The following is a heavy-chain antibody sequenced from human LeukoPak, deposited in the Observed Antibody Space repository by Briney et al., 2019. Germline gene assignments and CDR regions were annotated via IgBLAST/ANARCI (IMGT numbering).Heavy chain of an antibody. CDR1: GGSISSYY. CDR3: ARVGGSNYYYYGMDV. CDR2: IYCGENT. V-gene: IGHV4-59*01. J-gene: IGHJ6*02. D-gene: IGHD2-15*01. Sequence: SETLSLTCTVSGGSISSYYWSWIRQPPGKGLEWIGYIYCGENTNYNPSLKSRVTMSVDTSMNQFSLKLSSVTAADTAVYYCARVGGSNYYYYGMDVWGQGTTVTVSS.